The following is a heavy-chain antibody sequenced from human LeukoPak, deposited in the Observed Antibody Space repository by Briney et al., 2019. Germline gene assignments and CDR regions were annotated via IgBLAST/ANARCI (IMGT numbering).Heavy chain of an antibody. CDR1: GFTFSSYG. CDR3: AKDGYYGSGTYPDY. CDR2: ISNDGNNK. V-gene: IGHV3-30*18. D-gene: IGHD3-10*01. J-gene: IGHJ4*02. Sequence: GGSLRLSCAASGFTFSSYGMNWVRQAPGKGLEWVAVISNDGNNKYYADPVKGRFTISRDNSKNTLYLQMNCLRAEDAAVYYCAKDGYYGSGTYPDYWGQGTLVTVSS.